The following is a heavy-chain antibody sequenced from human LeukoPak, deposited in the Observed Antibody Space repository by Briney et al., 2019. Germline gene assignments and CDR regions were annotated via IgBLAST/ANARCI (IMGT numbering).Heavy chain of an antibody. Sequence: PGGSLRLSCAASGFTFSSYGIHWVRQAPGKGLEWVAIISFDGSDKYFADSVKGRFTISRDNSRNTLYLQMNSLRADDTAVYYCVSGGFSTGLVPFDYWGQGTLVAVSS. CDR1: GFTFSSYG. CDR2: ISFDGSDK. CDR3: VSGGFSTGLVPFDY. V-gene: IGHV3-30*03. J-gene: IGHJ4*02. D-gene: IGHD2-8*02.